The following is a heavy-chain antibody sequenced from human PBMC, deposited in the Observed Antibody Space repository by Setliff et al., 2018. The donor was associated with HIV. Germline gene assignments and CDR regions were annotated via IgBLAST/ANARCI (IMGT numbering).Heavy chain of an antibody. V-gene: IGHV4-61*02. CDR1: GGSISSGSYY. Sequence: PSETLSLTCTVSGGSISSGSYYWSWIRQPAGKGLEWIGRIYTTGITNYILSLKSRVTRSLDTSKNQFSLKLTSVTAADTAVYYCARGPRPVDVDYYYMDVWGKGTTVTVSS. J-gene: IGHJ6*03. CDR2: IYTTGIT. CDR3: ARGPRPVDVDYYYMDV.